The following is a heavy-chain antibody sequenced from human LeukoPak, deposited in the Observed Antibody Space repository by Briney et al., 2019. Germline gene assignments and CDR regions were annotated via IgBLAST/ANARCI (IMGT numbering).Heavy chain of an antibody. CDR3: AKEYGYTYGEFDY. Sequence: GGSLRLSCAASGFTFNTYGMSWVRQAPGKGLEWVSGISGSGVSTYYADSVKGRFTISRDNSKNTLYLQMNSLRAEGTAVYYCAKEYGYTYGEFDYWGQGTLVTVSS. D-gene: IGHD5-18*01. CDR2: ISGSGVST. J-gene: IGHJ4*02. V-gene: IGHV3-23*01. CDR1: GFTFNTYG.